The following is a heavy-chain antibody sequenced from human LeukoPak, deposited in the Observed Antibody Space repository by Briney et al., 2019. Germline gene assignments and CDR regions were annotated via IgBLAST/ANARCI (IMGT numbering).Heavy chain of an antibody. Sequence: GGSLRLSCAASGFTFSSYAMSWVRQAPGKGLEWVSAISGSGGSTYYADSVKGRFTISRDNSKNTLYLQMNSLRAEDTAVYYCAKDYYDSSGYYLTNDAYDIWGQGTMVTVSS. V-gene: IGHV3-23*01. CDR2: ISGSGGST. CDR1: GFTFSSYA. J-gene: IGHJ3*02. D-gene: IGHD3-22*01. CDR3: AKDYYDSSGYYLTNDAYDI.